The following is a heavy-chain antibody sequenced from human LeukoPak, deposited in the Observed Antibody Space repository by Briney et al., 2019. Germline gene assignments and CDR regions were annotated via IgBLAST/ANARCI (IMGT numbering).Heavy chain of an antibody. D-gene: IGHD4-17*01. CDR1: GFTFTDST. CDR3: TREGAYGAHGFDY. CDR2: IVVGSDTI. Sequence: ASVKVSCKASGFTFTDSTVQWVRQARGQRLEWIGWIVVGSDTINYAQKFQQRVTITRDMSTSTAYMELSSLRSEDTAVYYCTREGAYGAHGFDYWGQGTLITVSS. V-gene: IGHV1-58*01. J-gene: IGHJ4*02.